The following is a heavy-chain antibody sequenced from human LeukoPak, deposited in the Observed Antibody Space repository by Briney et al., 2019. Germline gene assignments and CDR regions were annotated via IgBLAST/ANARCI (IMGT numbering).Heavy chain of an antibody. Sequence: GGSLRLSCAASGFTFDDYAMHWVRQAPGKGLEWVSLISGDGGSTYYADSVKGRFTISRDNSKNSLYLQMYSLRAEDTAVYYCARGIDEWLYLNYWGQGALVTVSS. CDR2: ISGDGGST. CDR1: GFTFDDYA. D-gene: IGHD3-3*01. V-gene: IGHV3-43*02. CDR3: ARGIDEWLYLNY. J-gene: IGHJ4*02.